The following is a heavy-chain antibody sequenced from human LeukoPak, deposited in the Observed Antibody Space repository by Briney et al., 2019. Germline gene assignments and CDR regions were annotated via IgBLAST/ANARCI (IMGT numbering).Heavy chain of an antibody. CDR2: IDHSGST. J-gene: IGHJ4*02. V-gene: IGHV4-38-2*02. Sequence: SETLSLTCTVSGYSISSGYYWGWIRQPPGKGLEWTGSIDHSGSTYYNPSLKSRVTISVDTSKNQFSLKLSSVTAADTAVYYCARERAGDYSNFDYWGQGTLVTVSS. CDR3: ARERAGDYSNFDY. CDR1: GYSISSGYY. D-gene: IGHD4-11*01.